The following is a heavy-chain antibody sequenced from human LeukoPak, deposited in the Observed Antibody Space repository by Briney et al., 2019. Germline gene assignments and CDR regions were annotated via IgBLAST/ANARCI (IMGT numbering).Heavy chain of an antibody. CDR1: GFTFSSYA. CDR3: ARDQQQLPWDYYYYMDV. J-gene: IGHJ6*03. V-gene: IGHV3-30-3*01. CDR2: ISYDGSNK. Sequence: PGGSLRLSCAASGFTFSSYAMHWVRQAPGKGLEWVAVISYDGSNKYYADSVKGRFTISRDNSKNTLYLQMNSLRAEDTAVYYCARDQQQLPWDYYYYMDVWGKGTTVTVSS. D-gene: IGHD6-13*01.